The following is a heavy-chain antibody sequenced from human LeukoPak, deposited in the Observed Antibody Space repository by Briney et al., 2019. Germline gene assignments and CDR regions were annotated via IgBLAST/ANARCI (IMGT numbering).Heavy chain of an antibody. D-gene: IGHD3-9*01. CDR2: ISSSSSTI. CDR3: ARETRYFDWLSHAFDI. Sequence: GGSLRLSCAASGFTFSSYSMNWVRQAPGKGLEWVSYISSSSSTIYYADSVKGRFTISRDNAKNSLYLQMNSLRAEDTAVYYCARETRYFDWLSHAFDIWGQGTMVTVSS. CDR1: GFTFSSYS. V-gene: IGHV3-48*01. J-gene: IGHJ3*02.